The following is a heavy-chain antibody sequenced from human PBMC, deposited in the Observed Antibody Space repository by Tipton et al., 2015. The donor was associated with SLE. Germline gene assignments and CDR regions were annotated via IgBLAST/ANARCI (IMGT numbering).Heavy chain of an antibody. Sequence: TLSLTCAVSGGSFSGYYWSWIRQPPGKGLEWIGEIIHSGDTNFNPSLKSRVDISIDTSKNQFSLKLSSVTAADTAVYYCARDVAAEFDYWGQGTLVTVSS. CDR2: IIHSGDT. J-gene: IGHJ4*02. CDR3: ARDVAAEFDY. V-gene: IGHV4-34*12. D-gene: IGHD6-13*01. CDR1: GGSFSGYY.